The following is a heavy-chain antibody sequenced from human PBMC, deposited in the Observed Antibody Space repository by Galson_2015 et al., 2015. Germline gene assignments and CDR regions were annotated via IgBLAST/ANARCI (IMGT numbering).Heavy chain of an antibody. D-gene: IGHD3-10*01. V-gene: IGHV3-23*01. CDR1: GFTFSSYA. J-gene: IGHJ4*02. Sequence: SLRLSCAASGFTFSSYAMSWVRQAPGKGLEWVSSISTSGGSSYYEDSVKGRFTMSRDNSKNTLYLQMNSLRAEDTAVYYCAKEEYFGSGQTVDYWGQGTLVTVSP. CDR2: ISTSGGSS. CDR3: AKEEYFGSGQTVDY.